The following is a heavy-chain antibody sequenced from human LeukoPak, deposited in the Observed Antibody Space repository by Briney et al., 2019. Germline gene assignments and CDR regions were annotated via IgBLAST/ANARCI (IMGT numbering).Heavy chain of an antibody. CDR3: AGYGATYFFDF. V-gene: IGHV4-39*01. Sequence: PSETLSLTCTVSGDSISRSAYYWGWIRQPPGKGLEWIGSIYHSGNTYYNPSLKSRVTIFVDTSKNQFSLMLSSVTAADTAVYYCAGYGATYFFDFWGQGTLVTVSS. J-gene: IGHJ4*02. CDR1: GDSISRSAYY. D-gene: IGHD4-17*01. CDR2: IYHSGNT.